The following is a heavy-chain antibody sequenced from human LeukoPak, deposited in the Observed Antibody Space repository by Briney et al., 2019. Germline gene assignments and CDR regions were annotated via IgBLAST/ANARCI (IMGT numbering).Heavy chain of an antibody. V-gene: IGHV3-21*01. D-gene: IGHD2-2*01. Sequence: GGSLRVSCAASGFTFSSYSMNWVRQAPGKGLEWVSSISSSTSYIYYADSVTGRFTISRDNAKNSLYLQKQRMRGEDTAVYYCARCSIVVVPSTNYYYYYGMDVWGQGTTVTVSS. CDR3: ARCSIVVVPSTNYYYYYGMDV. J-gene: IGHJ6*02. CDR1: GFTFSSYS. CDR2: ISSSTSYI.